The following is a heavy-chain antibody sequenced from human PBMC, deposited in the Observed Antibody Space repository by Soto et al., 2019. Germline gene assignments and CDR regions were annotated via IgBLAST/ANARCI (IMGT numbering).Heavy chain of an antibody. J-gene: IGHJ2*01. CDR1: GGSFSGYY. CDR2: INDRGSI. CDR3: ARESHDILTGPPWVWYFDL. Sequence: QVQLQQWGAGPLRPLETLSLTCGVSGGSFSGYYCAWIRPSPGKGLEWIGEINDRGSINYHPSLKSRVSISVDTSKNHYSLNLRSVPAADTAVYYCARESHDILTGPPWVWYFDLWGRGTLVTVSS. D-gene: IGHD3-9*01. V-gene: IGHV4-34*01.